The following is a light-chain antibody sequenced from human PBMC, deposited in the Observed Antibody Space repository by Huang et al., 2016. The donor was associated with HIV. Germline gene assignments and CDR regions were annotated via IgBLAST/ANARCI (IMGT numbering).Light chain of an antibody. Sequence: VIWLTQSPFLISASTGDRVTISCRMSQDINSFLAWYQQKPGKAPELIMFAASALQSGVPSRFNGSGSGTDFTLTINCLQSEDFATYYCQQYYDFPLTFGGGTKVEIK. CDR3: QQYYDFPLT. V-gene: IGKV1D-8*01. CDR1: QDINSF. CDR2: AAS. J-gene: IGKJ4*01.